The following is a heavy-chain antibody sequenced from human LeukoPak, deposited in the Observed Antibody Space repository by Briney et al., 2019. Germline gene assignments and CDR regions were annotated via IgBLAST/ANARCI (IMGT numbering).Heavy chain of an antibody. CDR2: IYYSGST. CDR3: AREPPGGNTREGNAFDI. CDR1: GGSISSSSYY. Sequence: PSETLSLTCTVSGGSISSSSYYWGWIRQPPGKGLEWIGSIYYSGSTYYNPSLKSRVTISVDTSKNQFSLKLSSVTAADTAVYYCAREPPGGNTREGNAFDIWGQGTMVTASS. V-gene: IGHV4-39*07. D-gene: IGHD4-23*01. J-gene: IGHJ3*02.